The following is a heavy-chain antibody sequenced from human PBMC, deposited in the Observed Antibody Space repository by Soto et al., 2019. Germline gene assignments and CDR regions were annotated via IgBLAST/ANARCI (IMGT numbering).Heavy chain of an antibody. CDR1: GFSFSSYG. V-gene: IGHV3-33*01. CDR3: ARDPGVTHYYFDY. Sequence: QVQLMESGGGVVQPGRSLRVSCTVSGFSFSSYGFHWVRQAPGKGLEWVGVIYYDGSKKYYGDSVGGRFSISRDNSKSTMYLQMSSLRAEDTAVYYCARDPGVTHYYFDYWGQGALVIVSS. D-gene: IGHD2-21*02. J-gene: IGHJ4*02. CDR2: IYYDGSKK.